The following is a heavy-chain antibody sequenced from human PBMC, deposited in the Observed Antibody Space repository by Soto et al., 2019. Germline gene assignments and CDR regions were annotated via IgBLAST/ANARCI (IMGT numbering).Heavy chain of an antibody. J-gene: IGHJ3*02. CDR3: ARDQKVTMVRGVNDAFDI. D-gene: IGHD3-10*01. Sequence: QVQLVESGGGVVQPGRSLRLSCAASGFTFSSYGMHWVRQAPGKGLEWVAVIWYDGSNKYYADSVKGRFTISRDNSKNTLYLQMNSLRAEDTAVYYCARDQKVTMVRGVNDAFDIWGQGTMVTVSS. V-gene: IGHV3-33*01. CDR1: GFTFSSYG. CDR2: IWYDGSNK.